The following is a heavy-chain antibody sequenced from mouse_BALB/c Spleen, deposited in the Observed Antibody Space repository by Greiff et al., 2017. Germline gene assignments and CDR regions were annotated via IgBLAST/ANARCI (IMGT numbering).Heavy chain of an antibody. J-gene: IGHJ4*01. V-gene: IGHV5-17*02. CDR1: GFTFSSFG. D-gene: IGHD2-4*01. CDR2: ISSGSSTI. Sequence: EVKLVESGGGLVQPGGSRKLSCAASGFTFSSFGMHWVRQAPEKGLEWVAYISSGSSTIYYADTVKGRFTISRDNPKNTLFLQMTSLRSEDTAMYYCARTMITTRGAMDYWGQGTSVTVSS. CDR3: ARTMITTRGAMDY.